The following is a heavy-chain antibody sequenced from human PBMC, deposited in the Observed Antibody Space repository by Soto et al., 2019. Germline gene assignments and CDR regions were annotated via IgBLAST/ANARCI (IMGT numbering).Heavy chain of an antibody. J-gene: IGHJ5*02. CDR1: GGSISSGGYY. D-gene: IGHD2-15*01. CDR3: AGSVVAAENWFDP. CDR2: IYYSGST. V-gene: IGHV4-31*03. Sequence: QVQLQESGPGLVKPSQTLSLTCTVSGGSISSGGYYWSWIRQHPGKGLEWIGYIYYSGSTYYNPSLKSRVTISVDTSKNQFSLKLSSVTVADTAVYYCAGSVVAAENWFDPWGQGTLVTVSS.